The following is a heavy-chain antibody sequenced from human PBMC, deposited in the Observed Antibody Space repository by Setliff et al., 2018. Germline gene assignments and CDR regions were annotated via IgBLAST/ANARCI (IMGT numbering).Heavy chain of an antibody. D-gene: IGHD6-19*01. Sequence: ASVKVSCKASGYTFVNYGVSWVRQAPGQGVEWMGWISTYSGAIKNVPKFRDRVTMTTDASTNTAYMELRSLRAEDTAVYYCARLQFYSSGWYRDDYWGQGTLVTVSS. CDR1: GYTFVNYG. V-gene: IGHV1-18*01. J-gene: IGHJ4*02. CDR3: ARLQFYSSGWYRDDY. CDR2: ISTYSGAI.